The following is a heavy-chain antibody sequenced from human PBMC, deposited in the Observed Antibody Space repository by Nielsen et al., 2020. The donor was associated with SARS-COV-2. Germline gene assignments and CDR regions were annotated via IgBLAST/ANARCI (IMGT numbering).Heavy chain of an antibody. CDR3: ARDPLLNPDIVVVVAANSFSI. CDR1: GFTFSSYS. CDR2: ISSSSTYI. D-gene: IGHD2-15*01. J-gene: IGHJ3*02. Sequence: GGSLRLSCAASGFTFSSYSMNWVRQAPGKGLEWVSSISSSSTYIYYADSVKGRFIISRDNAKNSLYLQMNSLRAEDTAVYYCARDPLLNPDIVVVVAANSFSIWGQGTMVTVSS. V-gene: IGHV3-21*01.